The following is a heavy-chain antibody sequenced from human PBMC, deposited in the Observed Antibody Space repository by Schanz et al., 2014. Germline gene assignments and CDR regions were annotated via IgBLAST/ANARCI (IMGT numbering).Heavy chain of an antibody. CDR2: ISDSGDTA. D-gene: IGHD3-10*01. CDR1: GFTFSSYS. Sequence: EVQLLESGGGLVQPGGSLRLSCTASGFTFSSYSMNWVRQAPGRGLEWVSLISDSGDTAYYADSVKGRFTISRDNSKNTLYLQMNSLRPEDTAVYYCARGGFGEVSYFDYWGQGTLVTVSS. CDR3: ARGGFGEVSYFDY. J-gene: IGHJ4*02. V-gene: IGHV3-23*01.